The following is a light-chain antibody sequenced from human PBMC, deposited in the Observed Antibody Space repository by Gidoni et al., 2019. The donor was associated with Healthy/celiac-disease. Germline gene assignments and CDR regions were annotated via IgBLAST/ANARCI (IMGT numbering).Light chain of an antibody. CDR2: GAS. Sequence: EIVITQSPDTLSVSPGERATLSCRASQSVSSNLAWYQQKPGQAPRLLIYGASTRATGIPARFSGSGSGTEFPLTISSLQSEDFAVYYCQQYNNWPPTYTFGQGTKLEIK. CDR1: QSVSSN. V-gene: IGKV3-15*01. CDR3: QQYNNWPPTYT. J-gene: IGKJ2*01.